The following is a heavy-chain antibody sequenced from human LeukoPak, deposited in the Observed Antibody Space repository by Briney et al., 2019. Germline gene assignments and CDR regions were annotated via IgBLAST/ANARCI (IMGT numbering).Heavy chain of an antibody. CDR3: ARASSADNGFDY. CDR2: IIPIFGTA. CDR1: GGTFSSYA. D-gene: IGHD6-6*01. Sequence: SVTVSCKASGGTFSSYAISWVRQAPGQGLEWMGGIIPIFGTANYAQKFQGRVTITADESTSTAYMELSSRRSEDTAVYYCARASSADNGFDYWGQGTLVTVSS. V-gene: IGHV1-69*01. J-gene: IGHJ4*02.